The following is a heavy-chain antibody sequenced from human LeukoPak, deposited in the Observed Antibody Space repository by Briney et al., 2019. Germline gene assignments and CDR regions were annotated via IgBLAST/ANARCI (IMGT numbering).Heavy chain of an antibody. V-gene: IGHV4-4*02. CDR1: GGSISSSNW. J-gene: IGHJ4*02. D-gene: IGHD1-20*01. Sequence: SETLSLTCAVSGGSISSSNWWSWVRQPPGKGLEWIGEIYHSGSTNYNPSLKSRVTISVDTSKNQFSLKLSSVTAADTAVYYCASGVNNWNPTPYYLDYWGQGTLVTVSS. CDR2: IYHSGST. CDR3: ASGVNNWNPTPYYLDY.